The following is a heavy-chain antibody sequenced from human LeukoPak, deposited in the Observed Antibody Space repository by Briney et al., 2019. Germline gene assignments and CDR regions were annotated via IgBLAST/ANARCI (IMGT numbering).Heavy chain of an antibody. CDR1: GYTFTSYD. J-gene: IGHJ4*02. V-gene: IGHV1-18*01. Sequence: GASVKVSCKASGYTFTSYDINWVRQATGQELEWMGWISAYNGNTNYAQKLQGRVTMTTDTSTSTAYMELRSLRSDDTAVYYCARENDYDFWSGWPHSYYFDYWGQGTLVTVSS. D-gene: IGHD3-3*01. CDR3: ARENDYDFWSGWPHSYYFDY. CDR2: ISAYNGNT.